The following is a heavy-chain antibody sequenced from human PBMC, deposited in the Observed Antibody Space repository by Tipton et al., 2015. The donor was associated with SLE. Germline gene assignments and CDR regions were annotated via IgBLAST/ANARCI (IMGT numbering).Heavy chain of an antibody. D-gene: IGHD6-13*01. V-gene: IGHV4-59*12. CDR1: GGSISSYY. CDR3: ARDPRGVATAGSLDY. J-gene: IGHJ4*02. CDR2: IYYSGST. Sequence: TLSLTCTVSGGSISSYYWSWIRQPPGKGLEWIGYIYYSGSTNYNPSLKSRVTISVDTSKNQFSLKLISMTAADTAVYFCARDPRGVATAGSLDYWGQGTLVTVSS.